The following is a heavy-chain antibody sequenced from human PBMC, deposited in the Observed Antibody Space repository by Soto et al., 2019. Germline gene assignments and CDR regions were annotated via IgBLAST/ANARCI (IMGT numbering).Heavy chain of an antibody. CDR1: GFTFSNYG. CDR3: ASDQGIY. J-gene: IGHJ4*02. V-gene: IGHV3-33*01. D-gene: IGHD3-10*01. Sequence: QVQLVESGGGVVQPGRSLRLSCVASGFTFSNYGMHWVRRAPGKGLEWVAVIWYDGSNKLYADSVKGRFTISRDNSMNTLYLQLNSLRAEDTAVYYCASDQGIYWGQGTLVTVSS. CDR2: IWYDGSNK.